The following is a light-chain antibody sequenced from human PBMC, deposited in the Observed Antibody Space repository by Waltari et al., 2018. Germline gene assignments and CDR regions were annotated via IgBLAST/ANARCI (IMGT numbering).Light chain of an antibody. CDR3: QQYTDSPPLT. V-gene: IGKV3-20*01. J-gene: IGKJ4*01. Sequence: EIVLTQSPGTLSLSPGERANISCRASQSVSRSYLSWYQQKPGQAPRLLIYGTSSRSTGIPDRFSGSGSGTDFTLTISRLEPEDFAVYFCQQYTDSPPLTYGGGTRVEIK. CDR1: QSVSRSY. CDR2: GTS.